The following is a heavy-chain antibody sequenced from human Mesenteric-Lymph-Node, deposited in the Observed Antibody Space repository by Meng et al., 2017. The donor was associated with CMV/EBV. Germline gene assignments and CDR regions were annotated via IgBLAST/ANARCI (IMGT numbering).Heavy chain of an antibody. CDR3: ARRGSSWYDWYFDL. V-gene: IGHV5-51*01. J-gene: IGHJ2*01. Sequence: GGSLRLSCKGSGYSFTSYWIGWVRQMPGKGLEWMGIIYPGDSDTRYSPSFQGQVTISADKSISTAYLQWSSLKASDTAMYYCARRGSSWYDWYFDLWGRGTLVTVSS. D-gene: IGHD6-13*01. CDR1: GYSFTSYW. CDR2: IYPGDSDT.